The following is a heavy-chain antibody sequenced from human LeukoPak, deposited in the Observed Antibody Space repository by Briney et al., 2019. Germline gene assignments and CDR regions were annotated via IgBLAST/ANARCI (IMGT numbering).Heavy chain of an antibody. CDR1: GFTFSSYS. J-gene: IGHJ6*02. CDR3: ARPDPLGPDGHTMEIAAAEDYYYGMDV. V-gene: IGHV3-48*04. D-gene: IGHD6-13*01. Sequence: PGGSLRLSCAASGFTFSSYSMNWVRQAPGKGLEWVSYISSSSSTIYYADSVKGRFTISRDNAKNSLYLQMNSLRAEDTAVYYCARPDPLGPDGHTMEIAAAEDYYYGMDVWGQGTTVTVSS. CDR2: ISSSSSTI.